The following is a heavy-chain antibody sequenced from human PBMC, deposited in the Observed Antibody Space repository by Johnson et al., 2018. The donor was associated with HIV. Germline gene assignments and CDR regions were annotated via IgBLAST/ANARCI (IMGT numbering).Heavy chain of an antibody. Sequence: VQLVESGGGLVKPGGSLRLSCAASGFTFSDYYMTWIRQAPGKGLEWVSYISSSGSNIYYADFVKGRFTISRDNAKNSLYLQMNSLSAEDTAVYYCARDKGVVARPPGAFDIWDQGTMVTVSS. CDR2: ISSSGSNI. CDR1: GFTFSDYY. J-gene: IGHJ3*02. CDR3: ARDKGVVARPPGAFDI. D-gene: IGHD2-15*01. V-gene: IGHV3-11*04.